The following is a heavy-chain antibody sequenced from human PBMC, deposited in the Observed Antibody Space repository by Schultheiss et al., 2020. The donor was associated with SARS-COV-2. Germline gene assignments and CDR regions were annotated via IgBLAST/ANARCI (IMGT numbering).Heavy chain of an antibody. Sequence: SETLSLTCTVSGGSISSGYYWGWIRQPPGKGLEWIGEINHSGSTNYNPSLKSRVTISVDTSKNQFSLKLSSVTAADTAVYYCANLPRPGYWGQGTLVTVSS. J-gene: IGHJ4*02. CDR3: ANLPRPGY. CDR1: GGSISSGYY. CDR2: INHSGST. V-gene: IGHV4-38-2*02.